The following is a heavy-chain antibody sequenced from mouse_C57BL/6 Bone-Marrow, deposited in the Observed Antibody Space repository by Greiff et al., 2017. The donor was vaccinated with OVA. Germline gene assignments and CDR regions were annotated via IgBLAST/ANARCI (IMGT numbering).Heavy chain of an antibody. CDR2: IDPETGGT. CDR3: TRGGYIPYYYYAMDY. CDR1: GYTFTDYE. D-gene: IGHD3-1*01. Sequence: QVQLKESGAELVRPGASVTLSCKASGYTFTDYEMHWVKQTPVHGLEWIGAIDPETGGTAYNQKFKGKAILTADKSSSTAYMELRSLTSEDSAVYYCTRGGYIPYYYYAMDYWGQGTSVTVSS. J-gene: IGHJ4*01. V-gene: IGHV1-15*01.